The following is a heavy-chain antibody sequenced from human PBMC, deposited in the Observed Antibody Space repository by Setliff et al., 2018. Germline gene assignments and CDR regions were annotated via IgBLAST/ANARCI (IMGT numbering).Heavy chain of an antibody. D-gene: IGHD5-18*01. CDR2: INHRGST. CDR3: AGRPQNTPMGPCDY. Sequence: SETLSLTCAAYGGTFSDYYWTWIRQPPGKGLEWVGEINHRGSTTYNPSLKSRVTMSVDKSKNQFSLMLTSVTAADTAIYYCAGRPQNTPMGPCDYWGQGTLVTVSS. J-gene: IGHJ4*02. V-gene: IGHV4-34*08. CDR1: GGTFSDYY.